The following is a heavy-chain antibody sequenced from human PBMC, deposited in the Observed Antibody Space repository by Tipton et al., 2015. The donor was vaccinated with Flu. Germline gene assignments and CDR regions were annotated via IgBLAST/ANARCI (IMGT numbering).Heavy chain of an antibody. V-gene: IGHV3-9*01. CDR1: GFTFDDYA. CDR2: ISWNSGSI. Sequence: SLRLSCAASGFTFDDYAMHWVRQAPGKGLEWVSGISWNSGSIGYADSVKGRFTISRDNSKNTLYLQMNSLRAEDTAVYYCARGGLGCSYGGEYFQHWGQGTLVTVSS. CDR3: ARGGLGCSYGGEYFQH. J-gene: IGHJ1*01. D-gene: IGHD5-18*01.